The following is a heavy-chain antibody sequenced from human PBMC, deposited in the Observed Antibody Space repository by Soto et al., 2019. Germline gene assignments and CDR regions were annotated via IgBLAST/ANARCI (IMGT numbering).Heavy chain of an antibody. CDR3: ARAPIPDGIVVVAAAIYYYGLDV. CDR2: IHHTGST. V-gene: IGHV4-4*02. CDR1: GGSIGTSNW. D-gene: IGHD2-2*01. Sequence: QVQLQESGPGLVKPSGTLSLICDVSGGSIGTSNWWRWVRQPPGRGLEWMGQIHHTGSTDYNPSLKSRVTISLDKSKNQFSLRLRSVTAADTAVYYCARAPIPDGIVVVAAAIYYYGLDVWGQGTTVTVS. J-gene: IGHJ6*02.